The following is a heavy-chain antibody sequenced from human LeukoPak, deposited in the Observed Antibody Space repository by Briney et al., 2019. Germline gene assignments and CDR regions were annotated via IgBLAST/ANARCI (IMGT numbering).Heavy chain of an antibody. CDR3: ARSYIASSGKEFYWYFDL. CDR1: GYTFTSYL. Sequence: ASVKVSCKASGYTFTSYLIHWVRQAPGQRLEWMGSINAGNGNTKYSQKFQGRVTITGDTSASTTYMELSSLRSEDTAVYYCARSYIASSGKEFYWYFDLWGRGTLVTVSS. V-gene: IGHV1-3*01. D-gene: IGHD6-13*01. CDR2: INAGNGNT. J-gene: IGHJ2*01.